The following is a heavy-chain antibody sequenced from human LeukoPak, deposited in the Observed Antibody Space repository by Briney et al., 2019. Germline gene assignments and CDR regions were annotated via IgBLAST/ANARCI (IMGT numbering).Heavy chain of an antibody. D-gene: IGHD6-13*01. J-gene: IGHJ4*02. Sequence: PGGSLRLSCAASGFTFSSYAMSWVRQAPGKGLEWVSAISGSGGSTYYADSVKGRFTISRDNSKNTLYLQMNSLRAEDTAVYYCARDLSLAGHSSPYWGQGTLVTVSS. CDR1: GFTFSSYA. CDR3: ARDLSLAGHSSPY. V-gene: IGHV3-23*01. CDR2: ISGSGGST.